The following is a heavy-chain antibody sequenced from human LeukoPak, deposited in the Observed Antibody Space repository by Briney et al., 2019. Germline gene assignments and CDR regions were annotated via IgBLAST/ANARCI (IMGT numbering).Heavy chain of an antibody. CDR2: ITSSSSYI. V-gene: IGHV3-21*01. CDR3: AISDMAAAGIDY. CDR1: GFTFSRYS. J-gene: IGHJ4*02. Sequence: GGSLRLSCAASGFTFSRYSMNWVRQAPGKGLEWVSSITSSSSYIYYADSVKGRFTISRDNAKNSLYLLMNSLRAEDTAVYYCAISDMAAAGIDYWGQGTLVTVSS. D-gene: IGHD6-13*01.